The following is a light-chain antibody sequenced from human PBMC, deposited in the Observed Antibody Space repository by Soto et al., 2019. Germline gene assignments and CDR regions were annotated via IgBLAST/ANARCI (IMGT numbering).Light chain of an antibody. CDR1: QSISSW. J-gene: IGKJ1*01. Sequence: DIQMTQSPSTLSASVGDRVTITCRASQSISSWLAWYQQKPGKAPKLLIYDASSLESGVPSRFSGSGSGTEFTLTISSLQPDDFAYYYCQQYNSYPWTFGQGNKVEIK. V-gene: IGKV1-5*01. CDR2: DAS. CDR3: QQYNSYPWT.